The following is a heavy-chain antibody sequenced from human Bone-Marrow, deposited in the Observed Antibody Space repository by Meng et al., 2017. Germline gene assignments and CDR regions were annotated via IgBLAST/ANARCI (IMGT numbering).Heavy chain of an antibody. CDR2: IIPIFGTA. V-gene: IGHV1-69*01. J-gene: IGHJ4*02. Sequence: QVQLGESGAEVKKPGSSVKASCKASGGTFSSYAISWVRQAPGQGLEWMGGIIPIFGTANYAQKFQGRVTITADESTSTAYMELSSLRSEDTAVYYCATARGGATPYYFDYWGQGTLVTVSS. D-gene: IGHD1-26*01. CDR1: GGTFSSYA. CDR3: ATARGGATPYYFDY.